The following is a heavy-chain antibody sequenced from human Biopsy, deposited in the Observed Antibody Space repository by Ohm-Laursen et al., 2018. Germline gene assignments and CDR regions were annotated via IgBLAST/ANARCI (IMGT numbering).Heavy chain of an antibody. CDR3: AKEVFSAVGTSGFDP. CDR2: ICGNGGRT. CDR1: GFTFSSHA. V-gene: IGHV3-23*01. Sequence: SLRLSCTATGFTFSSHAMSWVRQAPGKGLEWVSGICGNGGRTYYAESIKGRFTISRDNSKKTVYLQMKSLRAEDTAVYYCAKEVFSAVGTSGFDPWGQGTLVTVSS. D-gene: IGHD1/OR15-1a*01. J-gene: IGHJ5*02.